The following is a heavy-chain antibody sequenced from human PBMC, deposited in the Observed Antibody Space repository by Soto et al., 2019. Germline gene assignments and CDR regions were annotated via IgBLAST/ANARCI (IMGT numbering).Heavy chain of an antibody. CDR2: IFYTGTT. V-gene: IGHV4-59*01. J-gene: IGHJ5*02. CDR1: GGSFSGYY. CDR3: ARAHYSGSPITLLDP. D-gene: IGHD6-19*01. Sequence: SETLSLTCAVYGGSFSGYYWSWIRQPPGKGLELMGYIFYTGTTYYNPSLKSRVTISVDTSNNQFSLELSAVNSADTAVYYCARAHYSGSPITLLDPWGQGTLVTVSS.